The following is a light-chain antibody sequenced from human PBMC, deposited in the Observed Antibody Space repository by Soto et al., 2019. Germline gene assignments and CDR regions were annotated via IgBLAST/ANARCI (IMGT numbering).Light chain of an antibody. Sequence: QPVLTQPPSVSGAPGQTITISCTGSTSSIGAGYDVHWYQQLPGAAPKLLIYADTNRPSGVADRFSASKSGTSASLAIAGLKAEDEADYYCQSYDSSLSGYVFGIGTKLTVL. CDR3: QSYDSSLSGYV. V-gene: IGLV1-40*01. CDR1: TSSIGAGYD. CDR2: ADT. J-gene: IGLJ1*01.